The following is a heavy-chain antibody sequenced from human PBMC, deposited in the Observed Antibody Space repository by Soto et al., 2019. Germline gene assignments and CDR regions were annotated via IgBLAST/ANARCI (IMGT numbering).Heavy chain of an antibody. Sequence: ASVKVSCKASGGTFSSYAISWVRQAPGQRLDWMGLINAGNGNTKYSQKFQGRVTITRDTSASTAYMELSSLRSEDTVLYYCARDAYKYYYGSGSYSRWGQGTLVTVSS. D-gene: IGHD3-10*01. J-gene: IGHJ4*02. V-gene: IGHV1-3*01. CDR2: INAGNGNT. CDR3: ARDAYKYYYGSGSYSR. CDR1: GGTFSSYA.